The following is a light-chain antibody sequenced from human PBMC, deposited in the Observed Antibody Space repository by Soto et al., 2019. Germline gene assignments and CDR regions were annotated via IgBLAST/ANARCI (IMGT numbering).Light chain of an antibody. Sequence: EIVMTQSPATLSVSPGERATLSCRASQSVSSNLAWYQQKPGQAPRLLIYGASTRATGIPARFSGSGSGTXXXXXXXSLQSEDFAVYYCQQYNNGRTFGQGTKVDIK. CDR1: QSVSSN. J-gene: IGKJ1*01. CDR2: GAS. V-gene: IGKV3-15*01. CDR3: QQYNNGRT.